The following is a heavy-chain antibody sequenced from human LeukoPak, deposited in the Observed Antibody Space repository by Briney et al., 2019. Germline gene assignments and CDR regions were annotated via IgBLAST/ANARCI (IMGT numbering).Heavy chain of an antibody. Sequence: GASVKVSCKASSYTFTRYGISWVRQAPGQGLEWMGWISGSNGNTNYAQEFLGRVTMTADTSTSTAYMELRSLTSDDTAVYYCARSGRGTYYYFDLWGQGTLVTVSS. CDR1: SYTFTRYG. J-gene: IGHJ4*02. D-gene: IGHD5-12*01. V-gene: IGHV1-18*01. CDR2: ISGSNGNT. CDR3: ARSGRGTYYYFDL.